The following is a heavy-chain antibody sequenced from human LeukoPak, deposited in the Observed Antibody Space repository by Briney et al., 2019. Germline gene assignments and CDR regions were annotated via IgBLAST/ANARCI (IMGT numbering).Heavy chain of an antibody. D-gene: IGHD2-15*01. V-gene: IGHV4-39*07. CDR2: IYYSGST. CDR3: AREVFCSGGSCYSSYWSDP. J-gene: IGHJ5*02. Sequence: SETLSLTCTVSGGSISSSSYYWGWIRQPPGKGLEWIGSIYYSGSTYYNPSLKSRITISVDKSKNQFSLKLSSVTAADTAVYYCAREVFCSGGSCYSSYWSDPWGQGTLVTVSS. CDR1: GGSISSSSYY.